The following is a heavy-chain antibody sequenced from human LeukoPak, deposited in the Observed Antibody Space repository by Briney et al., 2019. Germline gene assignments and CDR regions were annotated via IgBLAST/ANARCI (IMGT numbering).Heavy chain of an antibody. J-gene: IGHJ4*02. CDR2: ISGSGGST. V-gene: IGHV3-23*01. CDR3: AKDFSRERITMVRGVISHSPGLFDY. Sequence: GGSLRLSCVASGFTFSSYAMSWVRQAPGKGLEWVSAISGSGGSTYYADSVKGRFTISRDNSKNTLYLQMNSLRAEDTAVYYCAKDFSRERITMVRGVISHSPGLFDYWGQGTLVTVSS. D-gene: IGHD3-10*01. CDR1: GFTFSSYA.